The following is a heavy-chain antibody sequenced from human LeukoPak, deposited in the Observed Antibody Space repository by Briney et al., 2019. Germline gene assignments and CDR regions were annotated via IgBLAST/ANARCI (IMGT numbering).Heavy chain of an antibody. V-gene: IGHV1-69*06. CDR1: GGTFSSYA. CDR3: ARLPRIVGATEGY. J-gene: IGHJ4*02. Sequence: ASVKVSCKASGGTFSSYAISWVRQAPGQGLEWMGGIIPIFGTANYAQKFQGRVTITADKSTSTAYMELSSLRSEDTAVYYCARLPRIVGATEGYWGQGTLVTVSS. D-gene: IGHD1-26*01. CDR2: IIPIFGTA.